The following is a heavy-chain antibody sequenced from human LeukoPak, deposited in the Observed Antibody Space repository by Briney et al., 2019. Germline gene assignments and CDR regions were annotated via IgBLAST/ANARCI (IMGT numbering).Heavy chain of an antibody. CDR3: ASSMIVETFDY. Sequence: GGSLRLSCAASGFTFSDSYMTWIRQAPGKGLEWVSYISNSGSSIYYADSVKGRFTTSRDNAKNSLYLQMNSLRAEDTAVYYCASSMIVETFDYWGQGTLVTVSS. D-gene: IGHD3-22*01. J-gene: IGHJ4*02. V-gene: IGHV3-11*04. CDR2: ISNSGSSI. CDR1: GFTFSDSY.